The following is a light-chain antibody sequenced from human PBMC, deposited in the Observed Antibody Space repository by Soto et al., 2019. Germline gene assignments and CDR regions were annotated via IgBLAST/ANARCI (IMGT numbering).Light chain of an antibody. CDR3: QAWGVGIRV. Sequence: QPVLTQSPSASASLGASVKLTCTLSSGHTSYGIAWHQQLPEKGPRYLMKINSDGSHTKGDGIPDRFSGSTSGAEYYLTISSLQSEDEADYYCQAWGVGIRVFGTGNKLTVL. CDR2: INSDGSH. CDR1: SGHTSYG. V-gene: IGLV4-69*01. J-gene: IGLJ1*01.